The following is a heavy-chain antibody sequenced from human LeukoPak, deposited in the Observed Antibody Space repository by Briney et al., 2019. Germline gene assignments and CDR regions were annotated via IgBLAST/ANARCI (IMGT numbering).Heavy chain of an antibody. CDR2: ISHEGNSK. Sequence: GGSLRLSCAVSGSTFRNNHMHWVRQAPGKGLEWVAVISHEGNSKYYADSVKGRFSISTDNSKNTLDLQMNRLIPEDTAVYYCATGNTDDYWGQGTLVTVSS. CDR1: GSTFRNNH. CDR3: ATGNTDDY. V-gene: IGHV3-30-3*01. D-gene: IGHD1-14*01. J-gene: IGHJ4*02.